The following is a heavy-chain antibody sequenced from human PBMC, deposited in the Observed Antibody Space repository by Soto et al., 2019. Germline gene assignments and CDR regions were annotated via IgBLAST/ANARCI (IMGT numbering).Heavy chain of an antibody. CDR1: GGSLSGYY. J-gene: IGHJ4*02. CDR2: INHSGST. Sequence: QVQLQQWGAGLLKPSETLSLTCAVYGGSLSGYYWTWIRQPPGTGLEWIGEINHSGSTNYNPSLKSRVTISXXTSKNQFSLKLTSVTAADTAVYYCARDKITGLFDYWGQGTLVTVSS. CDR3: ARDKITGLFDY. D-gene: IGHD2-8*02. V-gene: IGHV4-34*01.